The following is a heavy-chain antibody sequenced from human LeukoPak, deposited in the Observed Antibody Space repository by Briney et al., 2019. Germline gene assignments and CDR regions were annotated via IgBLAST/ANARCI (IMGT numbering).Heavy chain of an antibody. CDR2: ISSSGSII. V-gene: IGHV3-48*03. CDR3: ARTMWGFDY. CDR1: GFAFGSYE. Sequence: GGSLRLSCASSGFAFGSYEMNWVRQAPGKGLEWVSYISSSGSIIYYADSVKGRFTISRDNAKNSLFLQMNSLRVEDTAVYYCARTMWGFDYWGQGTLVTVSS. D-gene: IGHD7-27*01. J-gene: IGHJ4*02.